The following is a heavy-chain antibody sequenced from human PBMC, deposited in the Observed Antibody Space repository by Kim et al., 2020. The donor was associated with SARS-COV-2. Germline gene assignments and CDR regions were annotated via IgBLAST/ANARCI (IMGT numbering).Heavy chain of an antibody. CDR2: ITSSGGSTGST. J-gene: IGHJ3*01. CDR1: GFPFSSYD. Sequence: GGSLRLSCAASGFPFSSYDLSWVRQAPGKGLEWVSRITSSGGSTGSTHYADSVKGRFTISRDNSRNTLYLQMTSLRAEDTAVYYCAKDPPYGGSPRRDVFDVWGRGTMVTVSS. D-gene: IGHD1-26*01. V-gene: IGHV3-23*01. CDR3: AKDPPYGGSPRRDVFDV.